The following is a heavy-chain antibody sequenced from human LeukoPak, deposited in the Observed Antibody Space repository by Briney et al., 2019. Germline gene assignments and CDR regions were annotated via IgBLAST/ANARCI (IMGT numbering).Heavy chain of an antibody. V-gene: IGHV3-11*04. CDR3: ARALGVWGSYRYTFDY. CDR2: ISSGGSTI. D-gene: IGHD3-16*02. CDR1: GFIFSDYY. Sequence: GGSLRLSCAASGFIFSDYYMSWIRQAPGKGLEWLSFISSGGSTIYYADSVKGRFTISRDNAKNSVYLQMNSLRAEDTAVYYCARALGVWGSYRYTFDYWGQGTLVTVSS. J-gene: IGHJ4*02.